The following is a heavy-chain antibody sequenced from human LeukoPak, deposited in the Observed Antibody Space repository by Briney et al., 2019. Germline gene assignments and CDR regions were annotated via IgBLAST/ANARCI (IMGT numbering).Heavy chain of an antibody. CDR3: ATTPEGYCSGGSCYDTTLFDY. V-gene: IGHV3-11*01. CDR1: GFTFSDYY. J-gene: IGHJ4*02. D-gene: IGHD2-15*01. CDR2: ISSRSTTI. Sequence: PGGSLRLSCAASGFTFSDYYMSWIRQAPGKGLEWVSYISSRSTTIDYADSVKGRFTISRDNAKNSLYLQMNSLRAEDTAVYYCATTPEGYCSGGSCYDTTLFDYWGQGTLVTVSS.